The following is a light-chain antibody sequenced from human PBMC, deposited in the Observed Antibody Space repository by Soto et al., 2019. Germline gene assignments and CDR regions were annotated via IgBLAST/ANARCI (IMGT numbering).Light chain of an antibody. CDR2: DGN. CDR3: SSYVGSGTYVV. Sequence: QSALTQPASVSGSPGQSITISCTGTSSDVGTYNLVSWYQQHPGNAPKLMIYDGNKRPSGVSNRFSGSKSGNTASLTISGLQDEEEGNYYCSSYVGSGTYVVFGGGTKLTVL. V-gene: IGLV2-23*01. J-gene: IGLJ2*01. CDR1: SSDVGTYNL.